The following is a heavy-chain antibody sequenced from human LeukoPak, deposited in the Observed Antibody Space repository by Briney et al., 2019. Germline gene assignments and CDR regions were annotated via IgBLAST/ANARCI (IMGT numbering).Heavy chain of an antibody. CDR2: ISWDGGST. CDR3: AKGDFWSGNPHYYMDV. Sequence: GGSLRLSCAASGFTFDDYTMHWVRQAPGKGLEWVSLISWDGGSTYYADSVKGRFTISRDNSKNSLYLQMNSLRTEDTALYYCAKGDFWSGNPHYYMDVWGKGTTVNVSS. V-gene: IGHV3-43*01. D-gene: IGHD3-3*01. CDR1: GFTFDDYT. J-gene: IGHJ6*03.